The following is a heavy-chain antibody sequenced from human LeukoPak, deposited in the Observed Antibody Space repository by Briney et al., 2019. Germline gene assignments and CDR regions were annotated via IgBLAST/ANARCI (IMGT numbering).Heavy chain of an antibody. CDR1: GGTFSSYA. D-gene: IGHD3-9*01. Sequence: GASVKVSCKASGGTFSSYAISWVRQAPGQGLEWMGRIIPILGIANYAQKFQGRVTITADKSTSTAYMELSSLRSEDTAVYYCTRYSYYYYYGMDVWGQGTTVTVSS. CDR2: IIPILGIA. CDR3: TRYSYYYYYGMDV. V-gene: IGHV1-69*04. J-gene: IGHJ6*02.